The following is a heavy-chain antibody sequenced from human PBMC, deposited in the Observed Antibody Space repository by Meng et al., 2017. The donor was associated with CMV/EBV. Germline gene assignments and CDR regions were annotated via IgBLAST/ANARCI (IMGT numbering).Heavy chain of an antibody. D-gene: IGHD1-26*01. CDR1: GFTFSSYS. J-gene: IGHJ6*02. CDR2: ISSSSSYI. Sequence: GGSLRLSCAASGFTFSSYSMNWVRQAPGKGLEWVSSISSSSSYIYYADSVKGRFTISRDNAKNSLYLQMNSLRAEDTAVYYCARYAGATFAYYYYGMNVWGQETTVTVSS. CDR3: ARYAGATFAYYYYGMNV. V-gene: IGHV3-21*01.